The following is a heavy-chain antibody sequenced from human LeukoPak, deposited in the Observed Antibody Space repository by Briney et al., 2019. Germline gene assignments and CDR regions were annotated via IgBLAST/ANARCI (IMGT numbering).Heavy chain of an antibody. CDR3: GKTTVGYSSGQKPAWPVDY. CDR2: IFGSGGSP. D-gene: IGHD5-18*01. Sequence: PGGSLRLSCEASGFTFGSHAMYWVRQAPGQGLEWVAGIFGSGGSPHYAESVKGRFTISRDNPRNTVYLQINSLRAEDTAVYYCGKTTVGYSSGQKPAWPVDYWGQGTLVTVSS. CDR1: GFTFGSHA. J-gene: IGHJ4*02. V-gene: IGHV3-23*01.